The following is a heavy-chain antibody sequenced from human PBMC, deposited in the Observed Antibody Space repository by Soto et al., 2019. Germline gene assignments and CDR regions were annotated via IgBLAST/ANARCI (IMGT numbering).Heavy chain of an antibody. V-gene: IGHV4-31*03. CDR3: ARVYYYGSVTFYKYYFDY. D-gene: IGHD3-10*01. CDR2: IYYSGST. Sequence: PSETLSLTCTVSGGSINSGGYYWSWIRQHPGKGLEWIGHIYYSGSTYYNPSLKSRATISVDTSKNQFSLKLNSVTAADTAVYYCARVYYYGSVTFYKYYFDYWGQGTLVTVSS. J-gene: IGHJ4*02. CDR1: GGSINSGGYY.